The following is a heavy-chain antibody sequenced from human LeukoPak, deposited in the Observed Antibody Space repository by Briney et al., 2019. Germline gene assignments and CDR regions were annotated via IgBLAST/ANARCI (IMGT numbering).Heavy chain of an antibody. CDR1: GFIFGNDG. V-gene: IGHV3-30*02. Sequence: PGGSLTLSCAASGFIFGNDGIHWVRQAPGKGLEWVAFIRYDGINKYYADSVKGRFTISRDNSKNTLYLQMNSLRGEDTALYYCAKDLLGATSYWGQGTLVTVSS. J-gene: IGHJ4*02. CDR3: AKDLLGATSY. CDR2: IRYDGINK. D-gene: IGHD1-26*01.